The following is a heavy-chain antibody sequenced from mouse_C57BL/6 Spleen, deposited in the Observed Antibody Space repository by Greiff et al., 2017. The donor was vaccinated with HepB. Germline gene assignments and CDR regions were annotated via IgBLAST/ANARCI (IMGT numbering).Heavy chain of an antibody. CDR1: GYTFTSYG. CDR2: IYPRSGNT. J-gene: IGHJ2*01. CDR3: ARRGNLYFDY. Sequence: QVQLQQSGAELARPGASVKLSCKASGYTFTSYGISWVKQRTGQGLEWIGEIYPRSGNTYYNEKFKGKATLTADKSSSTAYMELRSLTSEDSAVYFCARRGNLYFDYWGQGTTLTVSS. V-gene: IGHV1-81*01.